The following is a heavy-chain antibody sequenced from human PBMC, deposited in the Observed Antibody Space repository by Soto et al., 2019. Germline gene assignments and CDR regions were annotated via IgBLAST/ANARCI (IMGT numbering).Heavy chain of an antibody. Sequence: SETLSLTCTVSGGSISSYYWSWIRQPPGKGLEWIGYIYYSGSTNYNPSLKSRVTISVDTSKNQFSLKLSSVTAADTAVYYCARSRRHTVTTFDYWGQGTLVTVSS. CDR2: IYYSGST. CDR3: ARSRRHTVTTFDY. D-gene: IGHD4-17*01. J-gene: IGHJ4*02. V-gene: IGHV4-59*01. CDR1: GGSISSYY.